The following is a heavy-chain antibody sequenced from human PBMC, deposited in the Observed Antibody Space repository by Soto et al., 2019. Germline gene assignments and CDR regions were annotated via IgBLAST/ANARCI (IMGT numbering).Heavy chain of an antibody. J-gene: IGHJ5*02. CDR1: GGSISSGGYS. Sequence: SETLSLTCAVSGGSISSGGYSWSWIRQPPGKGLEWIGYIYHSGSTYYNPSLKSRVTISVDRSKNQFSLKLSSVTAADTAVYYCARAELELHWFDPWGQGTLVTVSS. D-gene: IGHD1-7*01. CDR2: IYHSGST. CDR3: ARAELELHWFDP. V-gene: IGHV4-30-2*01.